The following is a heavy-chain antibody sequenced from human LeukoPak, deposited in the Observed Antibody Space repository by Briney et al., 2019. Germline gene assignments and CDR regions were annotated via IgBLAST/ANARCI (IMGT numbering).Heavy chain of an antibody. CDR2: ISSSSSTI. CDR3: ARVMNDYGDYVFDY. D-gene: IGHD4-17*01. CDR1: GFTFSSYS. J-gene: IGHJ4*02. V-gene: IGHV3-48*04. Sequence: GGSLRLSCAASGFTFSSYSMNWVRQAPGKGLEWVSYISSSSSTIYYADSVKGRLTISRDNAKNSLYLQMNSLRTEDTAVYYCARVMNDYGDYVFDYWGQGTLVTVSS.